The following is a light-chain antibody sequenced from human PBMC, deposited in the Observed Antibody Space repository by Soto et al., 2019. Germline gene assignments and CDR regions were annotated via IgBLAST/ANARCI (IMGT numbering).Light chain of an antibody. CDR2: KAS. J-gene: IGKJ1*01. CDR3: QHYNSYSEA. V-gene: IGKV1-5*03. Sequence: DIQMPQSPSTLSGSVGDSVSITCRDSQTISSWLAWYQQKPGKAPKLLIYKASTLKSGVPSRFSGSGSGTEFTLTISSLQPDDFATYYCQHYNSYSEAFGQGTKVDI. CDR1: QTISSW.